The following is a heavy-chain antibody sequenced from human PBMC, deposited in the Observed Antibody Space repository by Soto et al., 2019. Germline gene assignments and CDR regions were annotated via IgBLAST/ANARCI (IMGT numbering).Heavy chain of an antibody. V-gene: IGHV1-3*01. D-gene: IGHD2-2*01. J-gene: IGHJ6*02. Sequence: ASVKVSCKASGYTFTSYAMHWVRQAPGQRLEWMGWINAGNGNTKYSQKFQGRVTITRDTSASTAYMELSSLRSEDTAVHYCARDTGYCSSTSCLYMDVWGQGTTVTVSS. CDR1: GYTFTSYA. CDR3: ARDTGYCSSTSCLYMDV. CDR2: INAGNGNT.